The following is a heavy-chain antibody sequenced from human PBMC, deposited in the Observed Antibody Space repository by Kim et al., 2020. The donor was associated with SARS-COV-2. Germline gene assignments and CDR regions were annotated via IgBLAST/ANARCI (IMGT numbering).Heavy chain of an antibody. J-gene: IGHJ6*02. D-gene: IGHD4-17*01. CDR3: ATYGDYELYYYYGMDV. V-gene: IGHV3-48*02. CDR1: GFTFSSYS. Sequence: GGSLRLSCAASGFTFSSYSMNWVRQAPGKGLEWVSYISSSSSTIYYADSVKGRFTISRDNAKNSLYLQMNSLRDEDTAVYYCATYGDYELYYYYGMDVWGQGTTVTVSS. CDR2: ISSSSSTI.